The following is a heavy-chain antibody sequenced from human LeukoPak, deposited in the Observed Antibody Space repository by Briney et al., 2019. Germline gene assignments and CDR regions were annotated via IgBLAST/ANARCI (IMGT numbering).Heavy chain of an antibody. CDR3: ARHTAEKYNWFDR. V-gene: IGHV4-59*08. CDR2: IYYSGST. CDR1: GGSISNYY. D-gene: IGHD5-24*01. J-gene: IGHJ5*02. Sequence: SETLSLTCTVSGGSISNYYWSWIRQPPGKGLEWIGYIYYSGSTNYNPSLKSRITISVDTSKNQFSLKLNSVTAADTAVYYCARHTAEKYNWFDRWGQGTLVTVSS.